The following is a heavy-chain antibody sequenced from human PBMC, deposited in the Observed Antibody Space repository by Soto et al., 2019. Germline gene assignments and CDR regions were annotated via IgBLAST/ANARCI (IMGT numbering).Heavy chain of an antibody. Sequence: QVQLVQSGAEVKKPGSSVKGSCKASGDTFSSYAISWVRQAPGQGLEWMGGIIPIFGTANYAQKFQGRVTITADKSTSTAYMELSSLRSEDTAVYYCARVGAAAGYYGMDVWGQGTTVTVSS. J-gene: IGHJ6*02. CDR1: GDTFSSYA. CDR2: IIPIFGTA. V-gene: IGHV1-69*06. CDR3: ARVGAAAGYYGMDV. D-gene: IGHD6-13*01.